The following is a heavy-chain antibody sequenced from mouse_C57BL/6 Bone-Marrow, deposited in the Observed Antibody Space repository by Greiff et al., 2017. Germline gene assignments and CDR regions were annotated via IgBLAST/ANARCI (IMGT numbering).Heavy chain of an antibody. J-gene: IGHJ4*01. V-gene: IGHV7-1*01. CDR1: GFTFSDFY. CDR2: SRNKANDYTT. CDR3: ARELNWDGAMDY. Sequence: VKLMESGGGLVQSGRSLRLSCATSGFTFSDFYMEWVRQAPGKGLEWIAASRNKANDYTTEYSASVKGRFIVSRDTSQSILYLQMNALRAEDTAIYYCARELNWDGAMDYWGQGTSVTVSS. D-gene: IGHD4-1*01.